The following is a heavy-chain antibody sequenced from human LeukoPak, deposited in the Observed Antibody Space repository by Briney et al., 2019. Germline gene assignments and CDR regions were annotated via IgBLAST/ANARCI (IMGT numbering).Heavy chain of an antibody. D-gene: IGHD5-18*01. CDR2: IHYSGIT. CDR1: GGTISSDY. CDR3: TRGYRHGEGF. J-gene: IGHJ4*02. Sequence: SETLSLTCTASGGTISSDYWSWVRQPPGKGLEWIGYIHYSGITNYNPSLKSRVTISVDTSKNQFSLKLSSVTAADTAVYYCTRGYRHGEGFWGQGTLVTVSS. V-gene: IGHV4-59*08.